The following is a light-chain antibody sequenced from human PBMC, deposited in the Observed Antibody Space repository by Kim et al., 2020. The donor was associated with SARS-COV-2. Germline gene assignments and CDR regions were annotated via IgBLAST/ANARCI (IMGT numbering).Light chain of an antibody. V-gene: IGKV3-11*01. Sequence: LSPGERVTLSCRAGQSVSSYLAWYQQKPGQAPRLLIYHASNRATGIPARFSGGGSGTDFSLTISSLEPEDFAVYYCQQRSNWPLTFGGGTKVDIK. CDR3: QQRSNWPLT. J-gene: IGKJ4*01. CDR2: HAS. CDR1: QSVSSY.